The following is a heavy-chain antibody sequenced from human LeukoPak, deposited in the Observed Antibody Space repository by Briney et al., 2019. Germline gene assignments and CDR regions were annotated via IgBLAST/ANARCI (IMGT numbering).Heavy chain of an antibody. J-gene: IGHJ3*02. D-gene: IGHD1-26*01. CDR3: ARDTRSGSYTTSLRAFDI. CDR2: IIPIFGTA. Sequence: SVKVSCKASGGTFSSYAISWVRQAPGQGLEWMGGIIPIFGTANYAQKFQGRVTITTDESTSTAYMELSSLRSEDTAVYYCARDTRSGSYTTSLRAFDIWGQGTMVTDSS. CDR1: GGTFSSYA. V-gene: IGHV1-69*05.